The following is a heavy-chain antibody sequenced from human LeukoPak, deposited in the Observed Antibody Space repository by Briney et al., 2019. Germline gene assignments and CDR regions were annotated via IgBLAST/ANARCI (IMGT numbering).Heavy chain of an antibody. CDR1: GYSFTSHY. V-gene: IGHV1-2*02. CDR3: SRSSAAAGAVGY. CDR2: INPNTGGT. D-gene: IGHD6-13*01. J-gene: IGHJ4*02. Sequence: ASVKVSCKASGYSFTSHYIHWVRQAPGQGLEWMGSINPNTGGTNYAEKFQGSVTMTSDTSTTTAYMGLSSLSSDATAVYFCSRSSAAAGAVGYWGQGTLVTVSS.